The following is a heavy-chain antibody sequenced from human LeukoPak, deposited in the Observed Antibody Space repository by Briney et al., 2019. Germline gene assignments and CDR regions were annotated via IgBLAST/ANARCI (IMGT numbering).Heavy chain of an antibody. J-gene: IGHJ4*02. CDR3: AREGMVGVTYHSGSDY. Sequence: GGSLRLSCAASGFTFSSYWMSWVRQAPGKGLEWVANIKQDGSEKYYVDSVKGRFTISRDNVKNSLYLQMNSLRAEDTAVYYCAREGMVGVTYHSGSDYWGQGTLVTVSS. D-gene: IGHD1-26*01. CDR1: GFTFSSYW. CDR2: IKQDGSEK. V-gene: IGHV3-7*01.